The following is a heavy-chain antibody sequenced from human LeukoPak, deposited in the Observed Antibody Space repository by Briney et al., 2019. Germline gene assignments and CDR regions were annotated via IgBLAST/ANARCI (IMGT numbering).Heavy chain of an antibody. CDR3: ARLKVRAVAGLDY. D-gene: IGHD6-19*01. CDR1: GYTFTGYY. CDR2: INPNSGGT. V-gene: IGHV1-2*02. J-gene: IGHJ4*02. Sequence: ASVKVSCKASGYTFTGYYMHWVRQAPGQGLEWMGWINPNSGGTNYAQEFQGRVTMTRDTSISTAYMELSRLRSDDTAVYYCARLKVRAVAGLDYWGQGTLVTVSS.